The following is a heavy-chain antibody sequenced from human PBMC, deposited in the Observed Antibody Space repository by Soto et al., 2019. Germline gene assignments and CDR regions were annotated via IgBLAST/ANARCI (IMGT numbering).Heavy chain of an antibody. V-gene: IGHV5-51*01. CDR3: ARSDLRSYCSSTSCHFDY. Sequence: GESLKISCKGSGYSFTSYWIGWVRQMPGKGLEWMGIIYPGDSDTRYSPSFQGQVTISADKSISTAYLQWSSLKASDTAMYYCARSDLRSYCSSTSCHFDYWGQGTLVTVSS. CDR2: IYPGDSDT. CDR1: GYSFTSYW. J-gene: IGHJ4*02. D-gene: IGHD2-2*01.